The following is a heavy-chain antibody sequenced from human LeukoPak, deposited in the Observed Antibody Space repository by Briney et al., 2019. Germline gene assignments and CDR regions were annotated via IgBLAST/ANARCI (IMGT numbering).Heavy chain of an antibody. V-gene: IGHV1-69*04. CDR3: ARVLSGTGTTGWVFTWFDP. D-gene: IGHD1-1*01. Sequence: GAAVKVSCKASGGTFSSYAISWVRQPPGQGLEWMGRIIPILGIANYAQKFQGRVTITADKSTNTAYMELSSLRSEETAVSYCARVLSGTGTTGWVFTWFDPWGQGTLVAVSS. CDR2: IIPILGIA. J-gene: IGHJ5*02. CDR1: GGTFSSYA.